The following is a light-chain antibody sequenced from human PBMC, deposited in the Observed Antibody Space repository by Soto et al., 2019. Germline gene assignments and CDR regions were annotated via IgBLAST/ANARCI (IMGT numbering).Light chain of an antibody. V-gene: IGLV2-14*01. CDR3: SSYTSASTPLV. Sequence: QYALTQPASVSGSPGQSSTISCTGTGSDVGGYNYVSWYQQHPGKAPKVMIYDVSNRPSGVSNRFSGSKSGNTASLTISGLQAEDEADYYCSSYTSASTPLVFGGGTKLTVL. J-gene: IGLJ2*01. CDR1: GSDVGGYNY. CDR2: DVS.